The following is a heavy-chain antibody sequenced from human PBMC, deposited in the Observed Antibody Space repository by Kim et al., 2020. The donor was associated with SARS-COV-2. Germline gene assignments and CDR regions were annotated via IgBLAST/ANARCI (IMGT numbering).Heavy chain of an antibody. J-gene: IGHJ4*02. D-gene: IGHD3-10*01. Sequence: TSLNTRLTISKDTSKNQVVLTMTNMDPVDTATYYCARIGYYGSGTYFNFDYWGQGTLVTVSS. V-gene: IGHV2-70*01. CDR3: ARIGYYGSGTYFNFDY.